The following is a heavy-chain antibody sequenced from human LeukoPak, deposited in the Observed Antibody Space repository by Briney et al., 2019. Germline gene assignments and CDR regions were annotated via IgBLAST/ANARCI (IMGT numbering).Heavy chain of an antibody. CDR3: VREESGGYFDY. CDR1: GFTFTNYL. CDR2: IAPSVDTT. Sequence: ASVKVSCKSFGFTFTNYLLHWVRQAPGQGLEWVGRIAPSVDTTNYAQKFRGRVTMTRDTSTSMVYMELSSLRSDDTAIYYCVREESGGYFDYWGQGTLVTVSS. D-gene: IGHD2-8*02. V-gene: IGHV1-46*01. J-gene: IGHJ4*02.